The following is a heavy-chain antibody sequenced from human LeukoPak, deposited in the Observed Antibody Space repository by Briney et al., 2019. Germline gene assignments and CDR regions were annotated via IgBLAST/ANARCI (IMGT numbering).Heavy chain of an antibody. J-gene: IGHJ5*02. CDR2: IITIFGTA. V-gene: IGHV1-69*05. Sequence: GASVKVSCKASGGTFSSYAISWVRQAPGQGLEWMGRIITIFGTANYAQKFQGRVTITTDESTSTAYMELSSLRSEDTAVYYCARDLFLSSSHVSSWGQGTLVTVSS. CDR3: ARDLFLSSSHVSS. CDR1: GGTFSSYA. D-gene: IGHD6-6*01.